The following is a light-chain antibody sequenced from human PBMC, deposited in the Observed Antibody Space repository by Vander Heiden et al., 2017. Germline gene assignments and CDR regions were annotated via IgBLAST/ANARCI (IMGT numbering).Light chain of an antibody. CDR1: QSVNSN. J-gene: IGKJ2*01. CDR2: GAS. CDR3: QKYDNWPQT. Sequence: EILMTQSPATLSVSPGERATLSCRASQSVNSNLVWYQQKPDQAPRLLIYGASTRATGIPARFSGSGSGTEFTLTISSLQSEDFAVYYCQKYDNWPQTFGQGTKLEIK. V-gene: IGKV3-15*01.